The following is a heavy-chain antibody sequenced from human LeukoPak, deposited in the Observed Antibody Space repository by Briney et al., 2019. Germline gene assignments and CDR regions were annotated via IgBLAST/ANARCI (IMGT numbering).Heavy chain of an antibody. D-gene: IGHD2-15*01. CDR2: IYPGDSDT. J-gene: IGHJ5*02. CDR1: GYSFTSYW. Sequence: GESLKISCKGSGYSFTSYWIGWVRQMPGKGLEWMGIIYPGDSDTRYSPSFQGQVTISADKSISTAYLQWSSLKASDTAMYYCARHGVAATPYNWFDPWGQGTLVTGSS. CDR3: ARHGVAATPYNWFDP. V-gene: IGHV5-51*01.